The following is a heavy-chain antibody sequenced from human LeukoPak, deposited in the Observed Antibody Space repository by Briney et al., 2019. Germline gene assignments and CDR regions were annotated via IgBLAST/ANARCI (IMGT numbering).Heavy chain of an antibody. D-gene: IGHD2-2*01. CDR1: GGSINSSSYY. V-gene: IGHV4-39*07. CDR3: ARRKRSGCSSTSCLLNWFDP. CDR2: IYHSGYT. Sequence: SETLSLTCTVSGGSINSSSYYWGWIRQPPGKALEWIGSIYHSGYTYYNPSLKSRVTISVDTSKNQFSLKLSSVTAADTAVYYCARRKRSGCSSTSCLLNWFDPWGQGTLVTVSS. J-gene: IGHJ5*02.